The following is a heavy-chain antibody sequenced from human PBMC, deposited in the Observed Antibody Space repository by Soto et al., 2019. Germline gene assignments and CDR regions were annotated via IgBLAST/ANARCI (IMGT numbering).Heavy chain of an antibody. CDR3: VRVRNNNDKRLDV. J-gene: IGHJ6*02. CDR1: GIIFEAHA. D-gene: IGHD1-1*01. CDR2: IWYGGTT. V-gene: IGHV3-33*01. Sequence: QEVLVESGGGVVRPGSSLRLSCVTSGIIFEAHAFHWVRQAPGKGLEWVALIWYGGTTYYEDSVEGRFSISRDNSRKTVFLQMNHLRPEDSGVYYCVRVRNNNDKRLDVWGQGTMVSVSS.